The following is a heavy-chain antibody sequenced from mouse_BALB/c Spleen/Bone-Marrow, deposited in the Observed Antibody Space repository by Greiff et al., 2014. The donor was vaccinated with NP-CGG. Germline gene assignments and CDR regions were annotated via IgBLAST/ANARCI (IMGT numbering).Heavy chain of an antibody. Sequence: EVQLVESGADLVKPGASVKLSCTTSGFNIKDTFMHWVKQRPEQGLEWIGRIDPASGNTKYDPKFQGKATITADTSSNKVSLQLGGLTSEDTAVYYCAHDAPFTYWGQGTLVTVSA. D-gene: IGHD2-3*01. CDR1: GFNIKDTF. V-gene: IGHV14-3*02. CDR3: AHDAPFTY. J-gene: IGHJ3*01. CDR2: IDPASGNT.